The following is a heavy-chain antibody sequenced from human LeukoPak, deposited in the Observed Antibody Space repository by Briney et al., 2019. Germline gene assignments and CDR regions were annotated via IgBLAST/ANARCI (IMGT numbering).Heavy chain of an antibody. CDR1: GFTFSDYY. V-gene: IGHV3-11*01. CDR3: ARDPHYYDSSGYVDY. CDR2: ISSSGSTI. Sequence: GGSLRLTCAASGFTFSDYYMSWIRQAPGKGLEWVSYISSSGSTIYYADSVKGRFTISRDNAKNSLYLQMNSLRAEDTAVYYCARDPHYYDSSGYVDYWGQGTLVTVSS. D-gene: IGHD3-22*01. J-gene: IGHJ4*02.